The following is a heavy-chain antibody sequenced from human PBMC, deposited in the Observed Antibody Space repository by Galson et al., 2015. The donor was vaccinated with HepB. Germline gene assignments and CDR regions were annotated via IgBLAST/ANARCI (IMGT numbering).Heavy chain of an antibody. V-gene: IGHV3-49*03. CDR1: FTFGDYA. J-gene: IGHJ4*02. CDR3: TRTGADYYGSGSYYTLAPFDY. CDR2: IRSKAYGGTT. D-gene: IGHD3-10*01. Sequence: FTFGDYAMSWFRQAPGKGLEWVGFIRSKAYGGTTEYAASVKGRFTISRDDSKSIAHLQMNSLKTEDTAVYYCTRTGADYYGSGSYYTLAPFDYWGQGTLVTVSS.